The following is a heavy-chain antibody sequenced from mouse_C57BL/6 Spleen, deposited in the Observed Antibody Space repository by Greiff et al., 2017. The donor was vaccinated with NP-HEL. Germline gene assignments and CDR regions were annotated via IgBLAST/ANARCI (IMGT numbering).Heavy chain of an antibody. CDR1: GYTFTDYE. J-gene: IGHJ2*01. CDR3: TRYVGGYYLFDD. Sequence: QVQLKESGAELVRPGASVTLSCKASGYTFTDYEMHWVKQTPVHGLEWIGAIDPETGGTAYNQKFKGKAILTADKSSSTAYMELRSLTSEDSAVYYCTRYVGGYYLFDDWGQGTTLTVSS. D-gene: IGHD2-3*01. V-gene: IGHV1-15*01. CDR2: IDPETGGT.